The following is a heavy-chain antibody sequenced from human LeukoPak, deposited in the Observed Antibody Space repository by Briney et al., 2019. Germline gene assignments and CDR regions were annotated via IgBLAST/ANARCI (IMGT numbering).Heavy chain of an antibody. V-gene: IGHV1-46*01. CDR2: INPSGGST. J-gene: IGHJ3*02. D-gene: IGHD3-3*01. Sequence: ASVKVSCKASGYTFTGYYMHWVRQAPGQGLEWMGIINPSGGSTSYAQKFQGRVTMTRDTSTSTVYMELSSLRSEDTAVYYCARGLGSITIFGVVFDAFDIWGQGTMVTVSS. CDR1: GYTFTGYY. CDR3: ARGLGSITIFGVVFDAFDI.